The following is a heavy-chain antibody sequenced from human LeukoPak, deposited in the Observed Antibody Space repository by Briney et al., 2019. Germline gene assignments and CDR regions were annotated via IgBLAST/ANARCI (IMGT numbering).Heavy chain of an antibody. CDR3: ARDVMRMRPRYYFDY. V-gene: IGHV4-38-2*02. D-gene: IGHD2/OR15-2a*01. Sequence: PETLSLTCTVSGYSISSGYYWGWIRQPPGKGLEWIGSIYHSGSTYYNPSLKSRVTISVDTSKNQFSLKLSSVTAADTAVYYCARDVMRMRPRYYFDYWGQGTLVTVSS. J-gene: IGHJ4*02. CDR1: GYSISSGYY. CDR2: IYHSGST.